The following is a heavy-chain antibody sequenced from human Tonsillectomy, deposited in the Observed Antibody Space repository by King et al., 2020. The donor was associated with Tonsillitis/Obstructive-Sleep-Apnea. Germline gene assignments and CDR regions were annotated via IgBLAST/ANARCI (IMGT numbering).Heavy chain of an antibody. D-gene: IGHD3-3*01. CDR1: GFTFSSYW. CDR2: IKQDGSEK. CDR3: ASHYWSGYYVYYYYYYMDV. J-gene: IGHJ6*03. V-gene: IGHV3-7*01. Sequence: QLVQSGGGLVQPGGSLRLSCAASGFTFSSYWMSWVRQVPGKGLEWVANIKQDGSEKYYVDSVKGRFTISRDNAKNSLYLQMNSLRAEDTAVYYCASHYWSGYYVYYYYYYMDVWGKGTTVTVSS.